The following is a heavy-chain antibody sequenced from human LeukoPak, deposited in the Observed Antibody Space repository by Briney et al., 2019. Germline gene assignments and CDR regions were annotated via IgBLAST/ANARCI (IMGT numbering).Heavy chain of an antibody. V-gene: IGHV6-1*01. D-gene: IGHD3-22*01. CDR2: TYYRSQWYN. Sequence: SQTLSLTCAISGDSVSSNSAAWNWIRQSPSRGLEWLGRTYYRSQWYNDYALSVKSRITINSDTSKNHFSLQLNSVTPEDTAVYYCARGESFYFDTSGYYPPPICFNPWGQGTLVTVSS. CDR3: ARGESFYFDTSGYYPPPICFNP. CDR1: GDSVSSNSAA. J-gene: IGHJ5*02.